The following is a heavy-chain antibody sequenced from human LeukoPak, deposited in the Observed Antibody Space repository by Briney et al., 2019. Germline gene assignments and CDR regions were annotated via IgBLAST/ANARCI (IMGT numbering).Heavy chain of an antibody. Sequence: GGSLRLSCAASGFTFSSYAMSWVRQAPGKGLEWVSGISGSGGGTYNADSVKGRFTISRDNSKNTLYLQMNSLRAEDTAAYYCAKNGVNYWYFDLWGRGTLVTVSS. V-gene: IGHV3-23*01. J-gene: IGHJ2*01. CDR3: AKNGVNYWYFDL. D-gene: IGHD2-8*01. CDR1: GFTFSSYA. CDR2: ISGSGGGT.